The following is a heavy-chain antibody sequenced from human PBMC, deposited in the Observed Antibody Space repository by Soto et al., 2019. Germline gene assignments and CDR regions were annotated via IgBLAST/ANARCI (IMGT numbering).Heavy chain of an antibody. V-gene: IGHV2-5*02. J-gene: IGHJ5*02. CDR3: AHRPRGGRWYPWFAT. CDR2: ITWDDDK. D-gene: IGHD3-10*01. Sequence: QITLKESGPPLVKPTQTLTLTCTFSGFSLSGSGVGVGWIRQPPGKALQWLALITWDDDKRYSPSLKSRLTNTKDTSRNQVVLTMTNMDPVDTATYYCAHRPRGGRWYPWFATWGQGTLVTVSS. CDR1: GFSLSGSGVG.